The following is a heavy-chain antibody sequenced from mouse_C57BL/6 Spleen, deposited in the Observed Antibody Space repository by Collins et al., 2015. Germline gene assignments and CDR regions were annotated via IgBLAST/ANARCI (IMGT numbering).Heavy chain of an antibody. D-gene: IGHD2-4*01. CDR1: GYTFTSYW. CDR3: ARGIYYDYEGYYFDY. V-gene: IGHV1-5*01. CDR2: IYPGNSDT. J-gene: IGHJ2*01. Sequence: EVQLQQSGTVLARPGASVKMSCKTSGYTFTSYWMHWVKQRPGQGLEWIGAIYPGNSDTSYNQKFKGKAKLTAVTSASTAYMQLSSLTSEDSAVYFCARGIYYDYEGYYFDYWGQGTTLTVSS.